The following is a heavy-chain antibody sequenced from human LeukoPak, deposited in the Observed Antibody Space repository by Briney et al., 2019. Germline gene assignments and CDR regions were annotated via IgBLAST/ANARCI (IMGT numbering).Heavy chain of an antibody. J-gene: IGHJ4*02. CDR3: ARRLGGSGSYYY. D-gene: IGHD3-10*01. CDR1: GGSISSSIYY. CDR2: IYYSGST. Sequence: SETLSLTCSVSGGSISSSIYYWGWIRQPPGKGLVWIGSIYYSGSTYYNPSLKSLVTISVDTSKNQLSLKLRSVTAADTAVYYCARRLGGSGSYYYWGQGTLVSVSS. V-gene: IGHV4-39*01.